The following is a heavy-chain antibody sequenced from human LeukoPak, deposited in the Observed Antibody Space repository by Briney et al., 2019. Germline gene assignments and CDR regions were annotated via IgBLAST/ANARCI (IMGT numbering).Heavy chain of an antibody. V-gene: IGHV5-51*01. CDR1: GYSFTSYW. D-gene: IGHD6-25*01. CDR3: ARHGGDRGKYYYYYYMDV. CDR2: IYPGDSDT. Sequence: GESLKISCKGSGYSFTSYWIGWVRQLPGKGLEWMGIIYPGDSDTRYSPSFQGQVTISADKSISTAYLQWSSLKASDTAMYYCARHGGDRGKYYYYYYMDVWGKGTTVTVSS. J-gene: IGHJ6*03.